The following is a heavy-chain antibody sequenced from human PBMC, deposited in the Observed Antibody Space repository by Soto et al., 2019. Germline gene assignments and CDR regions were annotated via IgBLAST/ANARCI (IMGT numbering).Heavy chain of an antibody. Sequence: GGSLRLSCAASGFTFSSYAMSWVRQAPGKGLEWVSAISGSGGSTYYADSVKGRFTISRDNSKNTLYLQMNSLSAEDTAVYYCAKATWDEYDFWSGPLDYYYGMDVWGQGATVTVSS. V-gene: IGHV3-23*01. D-gene: IGHD3-3*01. CDR2: ISGSGGST. J-gene: IGHJ6*02. CDR3: AKATWDEYDFWSGPLDYYYGMDV. CDR1: GFTFSSYA.